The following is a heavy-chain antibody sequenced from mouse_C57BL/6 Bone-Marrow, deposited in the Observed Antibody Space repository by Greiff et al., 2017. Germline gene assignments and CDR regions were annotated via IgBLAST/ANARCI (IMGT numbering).Heavy chain of an antibody. Sequence: EVKLVESGGGLVKPGGSLKLSCAASGFTFSDYGMHWVRQAPEKGLEWVAYISSGSSTIYYADTVKGRFPISRDNAKNTLFLQMTSLRSEDTAMYYCARGYYGKDYAMDYWGQGTSVTVSS. J-gene: IGHJ4*01. V-gene: IGHV5-17*01. D-gene: IGHD2-1*01. CDR2: ISSGSSTI. CDR3: ARGYYGKDYAMDY. CDR1: GFTFSDYG.